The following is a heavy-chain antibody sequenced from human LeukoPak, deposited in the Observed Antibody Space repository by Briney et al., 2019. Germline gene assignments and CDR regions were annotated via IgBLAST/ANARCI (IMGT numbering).Heavy chain of an antibody. Sequence: PSETLSLTCAVYVGSFSGYHWNWIRQPPGKGPEWIGEVNESGGTNINPSLRSRVILSVDTSMNQFSLKLISVTAADTGVYYCARGQGATVPKVGKNWFDPWGHGTRVIVPP. CDR1: VGSFSGYH. CDR3: ARGQGATVPKVGKNWFDP. V-gene: IGHV4-34*01. D-gene: IGHD1-26*01. CDR2: VNESGGT. J-gene: IGHJ5*02.